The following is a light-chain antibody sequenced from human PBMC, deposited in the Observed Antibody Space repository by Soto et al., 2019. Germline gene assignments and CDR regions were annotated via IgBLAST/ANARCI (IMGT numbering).Light chain of an antibody. CDR3: QQDNSYPLT. Sequence: VQMPQFTSSLSASVEDGSTLTCRASHSISSYLNWYQQKPGKAPKLLIYAASSLQSGVPSRFSGSGSGTDFTLTISSLQPEDFATYYCQQDNSYPLTFGQGTRLEI. CDR1: HSISSY. V-gene: IGKV1-39*01. J-gene: IGKJ5*01. CDR2: AAS.